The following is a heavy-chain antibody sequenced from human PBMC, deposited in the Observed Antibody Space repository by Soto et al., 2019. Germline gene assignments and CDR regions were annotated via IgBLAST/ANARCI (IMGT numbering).Heavy chain of an antibody. CDR2: ISSSSSTI. Sequence: EVQLVESGGGLVQPGGSLRLSCAASGFTFSTYKMNWVRQAPGKGLEWVSYISSSSSTIYYADSVKGRFTISRDNAKNSLYLQMNSLRDEHTAVYYCARDAYDYDDTSGYYSPWGQGTLVTVSS. J-gene: IGHJ5*02. D-gene: IGHD3-22*01. CDR3: ARDAYDYDDTSGYYSP. V-gene: IGHV3-48*02. CDR1: GFTFSTYK.